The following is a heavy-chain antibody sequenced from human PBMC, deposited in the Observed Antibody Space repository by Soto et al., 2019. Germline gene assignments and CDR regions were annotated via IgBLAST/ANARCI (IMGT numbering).Heavy chain of an antibody. J-gene: IGHJ4*02. CDR3: AREDGIVGATSAFDY. D-gene: IGHD1-26*01. CDR1: GFTFSTYN. CDR2: INGRGNYI. V-gene: IGHV3-21*01. Sequence: EVLLVESGGGLVKPGGSLRLSCAASGFTFSTYNMNWVRQAPGKGLEWVSSINGRGNYIYYTDAVTGRFTISRDNAKTSLYLQMNSLRAEDTAVYYCAREDGIVGATSAFDYWGQGTLVTVSS.